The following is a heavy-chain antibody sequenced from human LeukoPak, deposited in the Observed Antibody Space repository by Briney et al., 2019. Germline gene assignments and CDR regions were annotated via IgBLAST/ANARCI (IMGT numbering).Heavy chain of an antibody. CDR1: GFTFSIYS. V-gene: IGHV3-48*01. CDR2: IGSSSSSATV. D-gene: IGHD6-19*01. CDR3: ARDHISVAGPFDP. Sequence: GGSLRLSCAASGFTFSIYSMSWVRQAPGKGLEWISYIGSSSSSATVFYADSVRGRFTISRDYDRNLLYLQMNSLRAEDTAVYYCARDHISVAGPFDPWGQGTLVTVSS. J-gene: IGHJ5*02.